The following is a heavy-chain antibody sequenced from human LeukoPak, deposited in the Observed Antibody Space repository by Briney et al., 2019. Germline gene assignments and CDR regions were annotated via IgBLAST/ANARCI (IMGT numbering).Heavy chain of an antibody. V-gene: IGHV3-43*01. CDR3: AKDHYYGSGSYSRWVYFDY. Sequence: GGSLRLSCAASGFTFDDYTMHWVRQAPGKGLEWVSLISWDGGSTYYADSVKGRFTISRDNSKNSLYLQMNSLRTEDTALYFCAKDHYYGSGSYSRWVYFDYWGQGTLVTVSS. CDR1: GFTFDDYT. D-gene: IGHD3-10*01. CDR2: ISWDGGST. J-gene: IGHJ4*02.